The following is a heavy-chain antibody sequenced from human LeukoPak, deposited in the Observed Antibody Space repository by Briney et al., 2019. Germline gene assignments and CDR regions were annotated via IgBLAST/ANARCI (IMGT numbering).Heavy chain of an antibody. CDR1: RYTFTSYY. D-gene: IGHD2-2*01. Sequence: ASVKVSCKASRYTFTSYYMHWVRQAPGQGLEWIGIINPSGGSTSYAQKFQGRVTMTRDTSTSTVYMELSSLRSEDTAVYYCASEAVVAAAMGVYYYYGMDVWGQGTTVTVSS. J-gene: IGHJ6*02. V-gene: IGHV1-46*01. CDR2: INPSGGST. CDR3: ASEAVVAAAMGVYYYYGMDV.